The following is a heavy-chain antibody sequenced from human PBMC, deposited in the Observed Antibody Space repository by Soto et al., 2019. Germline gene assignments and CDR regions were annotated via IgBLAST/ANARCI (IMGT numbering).Heavy chain of an antibody. V-gene: IGHV4-31*03. Sequence: SETLSLTCTVSGGSISSGGYYWSWIRQHPGKGLEWIGYIFYSGTTYYNPSLKSRVTISVDTSKNQFSLKLASVTAADTAVYYCAKVLGTYRNNWFDPWGQGTLVTVS. J-gene: IGHJ5*02. D-gene: IGHD3-16*02. CDR3: AKVLGTYRNNWFDP. CDR2: IFYSGTT. CDR1: GGSISSGGYY.